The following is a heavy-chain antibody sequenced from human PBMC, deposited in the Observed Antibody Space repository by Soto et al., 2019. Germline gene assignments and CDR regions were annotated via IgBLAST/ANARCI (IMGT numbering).Heavy chain of an antibody. Sequence: GGSLRLSCAVSGFIFSDYYMSWIRQAPGKGLEWVSYISNRGDIICYADSVKGRFTISRDNAKDSLYLQMNSLRAEDTAVYYCARDLGYYDSSGYFDYWGQGTLVTVSS. D-gene: IGHD3-22*01. CDR2: ISNRGDII. J-gene: IGHJ4*02. V-gene: IGHV3-11*01. CDR1: GFIFSDYY. CDR3: ARDLGYYDSSGYFDY.